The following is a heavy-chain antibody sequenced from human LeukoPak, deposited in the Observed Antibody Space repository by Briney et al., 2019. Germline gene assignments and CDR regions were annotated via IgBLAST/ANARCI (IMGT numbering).Heavy chain of an antibody. J-gene: IGHJ4*02. CDR1: GGTFSSYA. CDR2: IIPIFGTA. CDR3: AREGLKSYYDSSGYYTYFDY. V-gene: IGHV1-69*05. D-gene: IGHD3-22*01. Sequence: SVKVSFKASGGTFSSYAISWVRQAPGQGLEWMGRIIPIFGTANYAQKFQGRVTITTDESTSTAYMELSRLRSEDTAVYYCAREGLKSYYDSSGYYTYFDYWGQGTLVTVSS.